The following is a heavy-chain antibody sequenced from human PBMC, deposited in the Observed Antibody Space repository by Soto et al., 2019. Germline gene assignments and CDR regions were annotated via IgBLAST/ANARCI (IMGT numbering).Heavy chain of an antibody. CDR3: AREYDGYSYGHRWFDP. Sequence: SETLSLTCTVSGGSISSGDYYWSWIRQPPGKGLEWIGYIYYSGSTYYNPSLKSRVTISVDTSKNQFSLKLSSVTAADTAVYYCAREYDGYSYGHRWFDPWGQGTLVTVS. CDR1: GGSISSGDYY. J-gene: IGHJ5*02. CDR2: IYYSGST. D-gene: IGHD5-18*01. V-gene: IGHV4-30-4*02.